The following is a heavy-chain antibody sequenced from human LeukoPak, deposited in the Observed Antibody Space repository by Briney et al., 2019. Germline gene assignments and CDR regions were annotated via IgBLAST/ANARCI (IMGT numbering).Heavy chain of an antibody. CDR3: ARDSGERSSGSYLIAY. CDR2: FDPEDGET. Sequence: ASVKVSCKGSAYTLTELSMHWVRQAPGKGLEWMGGFDPEDGETIYAQNFQGRITMTRDTSISTAYMELNRLRSDHTAVYYCARDSGERSSGSYLIAYWGQGALVTVSS. J-gene: IGHJ4*02. CDR1: AYTLTELS. V-gene: IGHV1-24*01. D-gene: IGHD3-10*01.